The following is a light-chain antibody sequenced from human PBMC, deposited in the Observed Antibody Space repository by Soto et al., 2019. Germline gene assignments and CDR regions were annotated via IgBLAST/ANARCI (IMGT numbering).Light chain of an antibody. J-gene: IGLJ2*01. CDR1: SSNIGAHYD. CDR3: QSYDSSLSAHVV. V-gene: IGLV1-40*01. CDR2: GNS. Sequence: QPVLTQPPSVSGAPGQRVTISCTGSSSNIGAHYDVHGYQQLPGTAPKLLIYGNSNRPSGVPDRFSGSKSGTSASRAITGLQAEDEADDYCQSYDSSLSAHVVFGGGTKVTVL.